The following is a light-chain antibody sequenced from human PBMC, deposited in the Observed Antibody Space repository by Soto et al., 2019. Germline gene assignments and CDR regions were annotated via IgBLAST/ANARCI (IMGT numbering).Light chain of an antibody. CDR1: SSDVGRYNH. CDR3: NSHTSGDFRV. CDR2: EVS. V-gene: IGLV2-14*01. Sequence: QPVLTQPASVSGSPGQSITISCTGTSSDVGRYNHVSWYQHHPGKAPKLIISEVSNRPSGVSNRFSGSKSGYTASLTISGLQAEDEADYYCNSHTSGDFRVFGTGTKVTVL. J-gene: IGLJ1*01.